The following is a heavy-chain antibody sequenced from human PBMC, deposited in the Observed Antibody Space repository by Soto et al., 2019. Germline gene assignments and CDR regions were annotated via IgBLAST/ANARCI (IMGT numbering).Heavy chain of an antibody. D-gene: IGHD5-18*01. CDR3: ARDQEPAMVTCFDY. CDR2: IWYDGSNK. Sequence: GGSLRLSCAASGFTFSSYGMHWVRQAPGKGLERVAVIWYDGSNKYYADSVKGRFTISRDNSKNMLYLQMNSLRAEDTVVYYCARDQEPAMVTCFDYWGQGTLVTVSS. J-gene: IGHJ4*02. CDR1: GFTFSSYG. V-gene: IGHV3-33*01.